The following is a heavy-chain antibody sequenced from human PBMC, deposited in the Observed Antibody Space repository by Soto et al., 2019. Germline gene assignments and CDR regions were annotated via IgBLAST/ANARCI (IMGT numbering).Heavy chain of an antibody. CDR1: GFTFSSYA. CDR2: ISGSGGST. V-gene: IGHV3-23*01. D-gene: IGHD1-26*01. Sequence: EVQLLESGGGLVQPGGSLRLSCAASGFTFSSYAMSWVRQAPGKGLEWVSAISGSGGSTYYADSVKGRFTISRDNSKNTLYLQMNSLRAEDTAVYYCEKMGSGSPYYFDYWGQGTLVTVSS. CDR3: EKMGSGSPYYFDY. J-gene: IGHJ4*02.